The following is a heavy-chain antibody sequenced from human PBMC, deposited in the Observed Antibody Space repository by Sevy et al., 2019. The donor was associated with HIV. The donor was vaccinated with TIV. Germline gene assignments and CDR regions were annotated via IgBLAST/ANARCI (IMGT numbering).Heavy chain of an antibody. CDR2: IKQDESEK. D-gene: IGHD3-22*01. CDR3: AKGNSGSFDY. J-gene: IGHJ4*02. Sequence: GGFLSLSCAASGFSFSTYWMHWVRQAPGKGLEWVANIKQDESEKYYVASVKGRFTISRDNAKNSVYLEMNSLRPEDTAIYYCAKGNSGSFDYWGQGTLVTVSS. CDR1: GFSFSTYW. V-gene: IGHV3-7*01.